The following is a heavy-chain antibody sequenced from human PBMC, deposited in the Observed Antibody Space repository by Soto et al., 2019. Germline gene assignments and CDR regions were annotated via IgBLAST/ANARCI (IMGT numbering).Heavy chain of an antibody. V-gene: IGHV3-11*01. CDR3: AREGNRFQH. D-gene: IGHD3-10*01. J-gene: IGHJ1*01. CDR1: GFAFSDYY. Sequence: QVQLVEAGGGLVKPGGSLRLSCAASGFAFSDYYMSWIRQAPGKGLEWISYISGTANTIYYADSVRGRFTISRDNAKNSLYLQMNSLRAEDTAVYYCAREGNRFQHWGQGTLVTVSS. CDR2: ISGTANTI.